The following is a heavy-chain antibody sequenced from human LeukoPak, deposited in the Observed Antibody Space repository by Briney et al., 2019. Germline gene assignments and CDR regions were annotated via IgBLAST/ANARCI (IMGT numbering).Heavy chain of an antibody. V-gene: IGHV3-15*07. CDR2: IKSTLDGGTT. CDR1: GFTFTNDW. Sequence: GGSLRLSCAASGFTFTNDWMNWGRQVPGKGLECGFRIKSTLDGGTTDLASPVKDRFTVSRDDSKDTLYLPMNSLKTEDTAIYYCTTGGNVIVAGTRAFDIWGQGTMVTVSS. D-gene: IGHD6-19*01. J-gene: IGHJ3*02. CDR3: TTGGNVIVAGTRAFDI.